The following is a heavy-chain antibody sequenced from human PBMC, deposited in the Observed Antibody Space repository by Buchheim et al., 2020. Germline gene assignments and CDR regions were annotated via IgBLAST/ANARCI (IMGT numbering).Heavy chain of an antibody. CDR1: GFTFSSYG. J-gene: IGHJ4*02. CDR2: IWYDGSNK. V-gene: IGHV3-33*01. D-gene: IGHD3-10*01. CDR3: ARELGAYYSPGY. Sequence: QVQLVESGGGVVQPGRSLRLSCAASGFTFSSYGMHWVRQAPGKGLEWVAAIWYDGSNKYYADSVKGRFTISRDNSKNTMYLQMNSRGADDTSVYYCARELGAYYSPGYWGQGTL.